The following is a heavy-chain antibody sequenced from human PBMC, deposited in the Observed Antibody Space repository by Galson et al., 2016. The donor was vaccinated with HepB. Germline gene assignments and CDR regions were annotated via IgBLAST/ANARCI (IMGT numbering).Heavy chain of an antibody. CDR1: GFPVTDLS. CDR2: FELEDGGT. CDR3: VTEGGN. J-gene: IGHJ4*02. V-gene: IGHV1-24*01. D-gene: IGHD3-16*01. Sequence: SVKVSCKVSGFPVTDLSIHWVRQAPGKGLEWMGGFELEDGGTVHAQKFQGRVTMTEDTSTDTAYMELSRLTSGDTAVYYCVTEGGNWGQGVLVTVSS.